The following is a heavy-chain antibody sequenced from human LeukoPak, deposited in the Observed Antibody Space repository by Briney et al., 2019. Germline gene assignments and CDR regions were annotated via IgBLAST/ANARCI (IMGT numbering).Heavy chain of an antibody. CDR2: IYYSGST. Sequence: SETLSLTCTVSGGSISSYYWSWIRQPLGKGLEWIGYIYYSGSTNYNPSLKSRVTISVDTSKNQFSLKLSSVTAADTAVYYCARADYYDSTFDYWGQGTLVTVSS. CDR3: ARADYYDSTFDY. D-gene: IGHD3-22*01. CDR1: GGSISSYY. V-gene: IGHV4-59*01. J-gene: IGHJ4*02.